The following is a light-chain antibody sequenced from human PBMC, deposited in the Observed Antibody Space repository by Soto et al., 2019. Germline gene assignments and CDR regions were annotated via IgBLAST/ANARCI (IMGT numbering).Light chain of an antibody. V-gene: IGKV3-20*01. Sequence: IVMTQSPATLSVSPGEGATLSCRASQGIGGTLAWYQQKPGQTPRLLIYDTSIRATGVPARFSGSRSGTDFTLTISRLEPEDFAVYYCQQYGSSPRTFGQGTKVDIK. CDR3: QQYGSSPRT. J-gene: IGKJ1*01. CDR1: QGIGGT. CDR2: DTS.